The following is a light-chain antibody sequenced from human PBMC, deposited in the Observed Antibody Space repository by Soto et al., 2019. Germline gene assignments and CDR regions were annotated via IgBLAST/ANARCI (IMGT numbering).Light chain of an antibody. J-gene: IGLJ2*01. V-gene: IGLV2-14*01. CDR2: DVS. CDR3: SSYTSSSTSVV. Sequence: QSALTQPASVSGSPGQSITISCTGTSSDVGGYNYVSCYQQHPGKAPKLMIYDVSNRPSGVSNRFSGSKSGNAASLTISGLQAEDEADYYYSSYTSSSTSVVFGGGTKLTVL. CDR1: SSDVGGYNY.